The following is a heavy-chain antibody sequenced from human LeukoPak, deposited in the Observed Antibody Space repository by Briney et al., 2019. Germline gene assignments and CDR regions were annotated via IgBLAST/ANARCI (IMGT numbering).Heavy chain of an antibody. CDR1: GYSISSGYY. J-gene: IGHJ4*02. Sequence: SETLSLTCTVSGYSISSGYYWGWIRQPPGKGLEWLGSIYHSGSTYYNPSLKSRVTISVDTSKNQFSLKLSSVTAADTAVYYCARGTWGPDPYYFDYWGQGTLVTVSS. D-gene: IGHD7-27*01. CDR3: ARGTWGPDPYYFDY. CDR2: IYHSGST. V-gene: IGHV4-38-2*02.